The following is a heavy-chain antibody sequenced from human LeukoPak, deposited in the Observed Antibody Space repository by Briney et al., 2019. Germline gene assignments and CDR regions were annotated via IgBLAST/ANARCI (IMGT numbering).Heavy chain of an antibody. D-gene: IGHD6-13*01. CDR2: INSDGSSR. V-gene: IGHV3-74*01. Sequence: GGSLRLSCAASGFTFSNYWMHWVRQAPGKGLVWVSRINSDGSSRNYADSVKGRFTISRGNAKNTLYLQMNSLRAEDTAVYYCASASSHRIAAGGDYWGQGTLVTVSS. CDR3: ASASSHRIAAGGDY. CDR1: GFTFSNYW. J-gene: IGHJ4*02.